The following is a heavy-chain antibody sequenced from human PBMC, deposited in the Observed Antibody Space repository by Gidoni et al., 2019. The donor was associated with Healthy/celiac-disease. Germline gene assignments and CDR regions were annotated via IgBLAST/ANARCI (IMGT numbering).Heavy chain of an antibody. J-gene: IGHJ4*02. V-gene: IGHV2-70*04. CDR1: GFSLSTSGMR. CDR2: IDWDDDK. Sequence: QVTLKESGPALVKPTQTLTLTCTFSGFSLSTSGMRVSWIRQPPGKALEWLARIDWDDDKFYNTSLKTKLTISKDTSKNQVGLTMTNMDPVDTATYYCARDLSTYFDYWGQGTLVTVSS. CDR3: ARDLSTYFDY.